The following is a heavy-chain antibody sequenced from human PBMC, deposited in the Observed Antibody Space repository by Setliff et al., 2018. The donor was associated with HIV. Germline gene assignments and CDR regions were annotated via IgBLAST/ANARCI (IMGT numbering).Heavy chain of an antibody. CDR3: KAGSSGYP. V-gene: IGHV3-73*01. J-gene: IGHJ5*02. CDR1: GFTFSGST. D-gene: IGHD3-22*01. Sequence: PGGSLRLSCAASGFTFSGSTIHGVRQASGKGLEWVGRIGSKANSYATAYAASVKGRFTTSREDSKNTAYLQMNSLKTEDTAVYYGKAGSSGYPWRQGTLVTGAS. CDR2: IGSKANSYAT.